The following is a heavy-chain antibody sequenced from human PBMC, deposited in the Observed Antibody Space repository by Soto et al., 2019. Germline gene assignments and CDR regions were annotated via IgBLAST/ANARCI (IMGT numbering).Heavy chain of an antibody. CDR2: IIPIFGTA. CDR3: ARDMRYQDIVVVPAAVHYYYYGMDV. J-gene: IGHJ6*02. D-gene: IGHD2-2*01. CDR1: GYTFSSYA. Sequence: QVQLVQSGAEVKKPGASVKVSCKASGYTFSSYAISWVRQAPGQGLEWMGGIIPIFGTANYAQKFQGRVTITADKSTSTAYMELSSLRSEDTAVYYCARDMRYQDIVVVPAAVHYYYYGMDVWGQGTTVTVSS. V-gene: IGHV1-69*06.